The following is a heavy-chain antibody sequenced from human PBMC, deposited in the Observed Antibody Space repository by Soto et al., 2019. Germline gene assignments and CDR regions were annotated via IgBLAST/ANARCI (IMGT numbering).Heavy chain of an antibody. D-gene: IGHD4-4*01. J-gene: IGHJ6*02. CDR2: IYYSGST. Sequence: SEALSLTCTVSGGSVSRGSYYWSWIRQPPGKGLEWIGYIYYSGSTNYNPSLKSRVTISVDTSKNQFSLKLSSVTAADTAVYYCARARGNYADYYYYGMDVWGQGTTVTVSS. CDR1: GGSVSRGSYY. V-gene: IGHV4-61*01. CDR3: ARARGNYADYYYYGMDV.